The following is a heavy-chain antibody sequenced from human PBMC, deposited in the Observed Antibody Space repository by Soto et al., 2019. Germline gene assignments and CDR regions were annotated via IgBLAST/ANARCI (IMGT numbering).Heavy chain of an antibody. Sequence: PSETLSLTCAVSGYSISSGYYWGWIRQPPGKGLEWIGSIYHSGSTYYNPSLKSRVTISVDTSKNQFSPKLSSVTAADTAVYYCARINGYYDYWGQGTLVTVSS. V-gene: IGHV4-38-2*01. J-gene: IGHJ4*02. CDR3: ARINGYYDY. CDR2: IYHSGST. D-gene: IGHD3-22*01. CDR1: GYSISSGYY.